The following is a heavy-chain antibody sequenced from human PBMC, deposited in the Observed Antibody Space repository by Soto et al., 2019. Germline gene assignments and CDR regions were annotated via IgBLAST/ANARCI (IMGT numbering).Heavy chain of an antibody. CDR2: IYPGDSDT. CDR3: AASIFYYGMDV. Sequence: PRASRKICCQGSGYTFPNSWIDLVLQMPGKGLEWMGIIYPGDSDTKYNPSFQGQVTISADKSITTTYLQWSSLKASDTAIYYCAASIFYYGMDVWGQGTTVTVSS. V-gene: IGHV5-51*01. J-gene: IGHJ6*02. CDR1: GYTFPNSW.